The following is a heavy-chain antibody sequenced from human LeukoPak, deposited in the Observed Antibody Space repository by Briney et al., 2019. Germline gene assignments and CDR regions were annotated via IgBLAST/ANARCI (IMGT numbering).Heavy chain of an antibody. D-gene: IGHD6-13*01. Sequence: PGGSPRLSCAASGFPFSNYDMHWVRQAPGKGLEYVSAISGIGGSTYYANSVKGRFTISRDNSKNTLYLQMGSLRAEDMAVYYCARFGYSSSWSFNDYWGQGTLVTVSS. V-gene: IGHV3-64*01. CDR3: ARFGYSSSWSFNDY. CDR2: ISGIGGST. J-gene: IGHJ4*02. CDR1: GFPFSNYD.